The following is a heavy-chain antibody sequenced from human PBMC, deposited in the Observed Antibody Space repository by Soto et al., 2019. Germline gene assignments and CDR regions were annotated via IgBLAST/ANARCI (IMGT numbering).Heavy chain of an antibody. CDR2: INWNSGSI. V-gene: IGHV3-9*01. J-gene: IGHJ1*01. CDR1: GFTFDDYA. D-gene: IGHD6-13*01. CDR3: VKDESINWYSGHFRH. Sequence: EVQLVESGGGLVQPGRSLRLSCAASGFTFDDYAMHWVRQVPGKGLEWVSGINWNSGSIGYGDSVKGRFAISSDNAKNSLHLQMNSLSAEDTAFYYCVKDESINWYSGHFRHWGQGTLVTVSS.